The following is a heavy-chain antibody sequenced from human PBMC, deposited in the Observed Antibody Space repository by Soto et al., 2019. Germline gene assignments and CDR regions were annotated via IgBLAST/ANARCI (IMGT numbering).Heavy chain of an antibody. D-gene: IGHD3-9*01. Sequence: GGSLRLSCAASGFTFSSYAMHWVRQAPGKGLEWVAVISYDGSNKYYADFVKGRFTISRDNSKNTLYLQMNSLRAEDTAVYYCARNVYYDILTGYYFRNYYYGMDVWGQGTKVTVYS. CDR3: ARNVYYDILTGYYFRNYYYGMDV. CDR2: ISYDGSNK. CDR1: GFTFSSYA. J-gene: IGHJ6*02. V-gene: IGHV3-30-3*01.